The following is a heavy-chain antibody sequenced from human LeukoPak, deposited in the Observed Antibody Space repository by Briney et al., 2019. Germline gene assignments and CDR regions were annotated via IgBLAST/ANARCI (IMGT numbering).Heavy chain of an antibody. CDR1: GGSFSGYY. D-gene: IGHD3-10*01. Sequence: SETLSLTCAVYGGSFSGYYWSWIRQPPGKGLEWIGEINHSGSTNYNPSLKSRVTISVDTSKNQFSLKLSSVTAADTAVYYWARAPVGYYYGSGSYYNPRADYFDYWGQGTLVTVSS. CDR2: INHSGST. J-gene: IGHJ4*02. CDR3: ARAPVGYYYGSGSYYNPRADYFDY. V-gene: IGHV4-34*01.